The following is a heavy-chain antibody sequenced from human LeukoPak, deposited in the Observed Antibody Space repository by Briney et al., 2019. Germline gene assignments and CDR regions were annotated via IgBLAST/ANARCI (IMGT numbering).Heavy chain of an antibody. CDR2: IYYSGTT. J-gene: IGHJ4*02. V-gene: IGHV4-39*07. CDR1: GGSITSSNSY. Sequence: SETLSLTCTVSGGSITSSNSYWGWIRQPPGKGLEWIGSIYYSGTTYYNPSLKSRVTISVDTSKNQFSLKLSSVTAADTAVYYCARGLPLYDFWSGYHPYYFDYWGQGTLVTVSS. D-gene: IGHD3-3*01. CDR3: ARGLPLYDFWSGYHPYYFDY.